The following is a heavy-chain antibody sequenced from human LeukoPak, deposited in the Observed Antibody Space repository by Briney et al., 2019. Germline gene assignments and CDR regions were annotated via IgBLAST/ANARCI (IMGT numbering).Heavy chain of an antibody. J-gene: IGHJ3*02. CDR2: IYYSGST. Sequence: SETLSLTCTVSGGSISSYYWSWIRQPPGKGLEWIGYIYYSGSTNYNPSLKSRVTISVDTSKNQFSLKLSSVTAADTAVYYCARPLWGSYNNAFDIWGQGTMDTVSS. V-gene: IGHV4-59*01. CDR3: ARPLWGSYNNAFDI. CDR1: GGSISSYY. D-gene: IGHD1-26*01.